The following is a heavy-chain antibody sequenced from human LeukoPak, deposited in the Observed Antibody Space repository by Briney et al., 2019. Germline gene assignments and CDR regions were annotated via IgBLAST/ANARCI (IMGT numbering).Heavy chain of an antibody. J-gene: IGHJ4*02. CDR2: ISAYNGNT. CDR1: GYTFTSYG. CDR3: ARGYIMITFGGVIVIKPTFDY. V-gene: IGHV1-18*01. D-gene: IGHD3-16*02. Sequence: ASAKVSCKASGYTFTSYGISWVRQAPGQGLEGMGWISAYNGNTNYAQKLQGRVTMTTDTSTSTAYMELRSLRSDDTAVYYCARGYIMITFGGVIVIKPTFDYWGQGTLVTVSS.